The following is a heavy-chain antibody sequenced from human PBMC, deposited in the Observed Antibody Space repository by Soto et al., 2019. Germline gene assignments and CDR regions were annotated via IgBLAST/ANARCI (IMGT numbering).Heavy chain of an antibody. V-gene: IGHV4-59*08. D-gene: IGHD6-13*01. Sequence: SETLSLTCTVSGGTISSWYWSWIRQPPGKGLEWIGYIYYSGSTNCNPSLKSRVTMSVDTYTNQFSLKMNAVTAADTAVYYCTRHEGGAAADRPLDYWGQGTLVTVSS. CDR3: TRHEGGAAADRPLDY. J-gene: IGHJ4*02. CDR1: GGTISSWY. CDR2: IYYSGST.